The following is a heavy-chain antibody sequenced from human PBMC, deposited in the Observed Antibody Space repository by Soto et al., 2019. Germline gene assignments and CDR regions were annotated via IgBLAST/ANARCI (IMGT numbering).Heavy chain of an antibody. CDR3: ARDSSSWYKSVFEH. CDR2: IYPDDSDT. J-gene: IGHJ4*02. Sequence: GESLKISCKSSGYSFPNYWIAWVRQMPGKDLESMGIIYPDDSDTKYSPSFQGQVTISADKSTSTAYLQWSSLKASDSAMYYCARDSSSWYKSVFEHWGQGNLVTVSS. V-gene: IGHV5-51*01. D-gene: IGHD6-13*01. CDR1: GYSFPNYW.